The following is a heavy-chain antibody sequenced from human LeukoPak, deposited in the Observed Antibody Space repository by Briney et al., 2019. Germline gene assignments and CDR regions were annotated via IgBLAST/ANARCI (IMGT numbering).Heavy chain of an antibody. V-gene: IGHV4-61*02. D-gene: IGHD1-1*01. CDR1: GDSISSATHY. CDR2: IYSSGST. CDR3: ASFLNCVFDN. J-gene: IGHJ4*02. Sequence: PSQTLSLTCAVSGDSISSATHYWSWIRQPAGKGLEWIGRIYSSGSTNYNPSLKSRVSISVDTSKNQFSLKLSSVTAADTAVYYCASFLNCVFDNWGQGTPVTVSS.